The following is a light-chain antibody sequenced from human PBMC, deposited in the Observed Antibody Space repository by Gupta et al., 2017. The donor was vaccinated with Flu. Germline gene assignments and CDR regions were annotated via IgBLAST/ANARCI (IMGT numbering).Light chain of an antibody. CDR1: NSDVGGYNF. CDR3: SSYVGSNVFV. CDR2: EVT. V-gene: IGLV2-8*01. J-gene: IGLJ1*01. Sequence: QSALTQPPSASGSPGQSVTISCTGTNSDVGGYNFVSWYQQHPGKAPKLMIYEVTKRPPGVPDRFSGSKSGNTASLTVSRLQAEDEADYYCSSYVGSNVFVFGTGTKVTVL.